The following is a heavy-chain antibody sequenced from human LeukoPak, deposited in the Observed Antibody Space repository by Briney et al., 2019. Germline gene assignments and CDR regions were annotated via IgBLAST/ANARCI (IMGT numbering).Heavy chain of an antibody. V-gene: IGHV3-48*02. CDR2: ISSSSSAI. CDR1: GFTFSSYS. J-gene: IGHJ3*02. D-gene: IGHD3-10*01. CDR3: ARDGMVRGVIIWDAFDI. Sequence: GGSLRLSCAASGFTFSSYSMNWVRQAPGKGLEWVSYISSSSSAIYYADSVKGRFTISRDNAKNSLYLQMNSLRDEDTAVYYCARDGMVRGVIIWDAFDIWGQGTMVTVSS.